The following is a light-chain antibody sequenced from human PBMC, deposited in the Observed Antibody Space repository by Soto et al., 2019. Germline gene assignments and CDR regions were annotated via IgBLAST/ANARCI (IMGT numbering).Light chain of an antibody. Sequence: QSVLTQPASVSGSPGQSIAISCTGTSSDVGGYNYVSWYQQHPGKAPKLIIYDVSNRPSGVSNRFSGSKSGNAASLTISGLQAEDEADYYCSSYTRNSLYVFGTGTKLTVL. V-gene: IGLV2-14*01. CDR1: SSDVGGYNY. CDR3: SSYTRNSLYV. J-gene: IGLJ1*01. CDR2: DVS.